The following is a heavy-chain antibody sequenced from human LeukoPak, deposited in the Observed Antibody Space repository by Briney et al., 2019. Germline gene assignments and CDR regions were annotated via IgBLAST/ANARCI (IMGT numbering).Heavy chain of an antibody. D-gene: IGHD4-11*01. V-gene: IGHV3-21*01. CDR2: ISSSSSYI. CDR3: ARSETTMGSYYYYYMDV. CDR1: GFTFSRDW. Sequence: GGSLRLSCAASGFTFSRDWMHWVRQAPGKGLEWVSSISSSSSYIYYADSVKGRFTISRDNAKNSLYLQMNSLRAEDTAVYYCARSETTMGSYYYYYMDVWGKGTTVTVSS. J-gene: IGHJ6*03.